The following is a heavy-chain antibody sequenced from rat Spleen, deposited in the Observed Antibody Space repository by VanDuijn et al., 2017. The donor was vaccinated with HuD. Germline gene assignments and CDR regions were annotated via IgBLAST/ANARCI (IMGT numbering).Heavy chain of an antibody. V-gene: IGHV5-31*01. CDR3: TRVVQGPFDY. CDR2: ITHTDGST. CDR1: GFTFNNYW. J-gene: IGHJ2*01. D-gene: IGHD1-1*01. Sequence: EVQLVESGGGLVQPGRSLKLSCVASGFTFNNYWMTWIRQAPGKGLEWVATITHTDGSTYYADSVKGRFTISRDNAKSTLYLQMNSLRSEDTATYYCTRVVQGPFDYWGQGVMVTVSS.